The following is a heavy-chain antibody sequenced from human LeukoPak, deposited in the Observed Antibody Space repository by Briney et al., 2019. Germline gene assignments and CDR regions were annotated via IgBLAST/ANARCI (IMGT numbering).Heavy chain of an antibody. J-gene: IGHJ5*02. D-gene: IGHD6-13*01. CDR3: AISAAAGDA. CDR1: GGSISSSSYY. Sequence: SETLSLTCTVCGGSISSSSYYWGWIRQPPGKGLEWIGSIYYSGSTYYNPSLKSRVTISVDTSKNQFSLKLSSVTAADTAVYYCAISAAAGDAWGQGTLVTVSS. V-gene: IGHV4-39*01. CDR2: IYYSGST.